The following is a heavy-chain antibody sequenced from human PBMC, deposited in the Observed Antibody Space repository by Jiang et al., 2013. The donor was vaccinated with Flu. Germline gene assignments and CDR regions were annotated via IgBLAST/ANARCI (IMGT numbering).Heavy chain of an antibody. CDR1: GYSFTSSW. J-gene: IGHJ4*02. CDR3: ARLDYDLWSGLRAYYFDY. D-gene: IGHD3-3*01. Sequence: QLVESGAEVKKPGESLKISCEGSGYSFTSSWIAWVRQMPGKGLEWVGLVFPMDSDIRYSPSFQGQVTISADKSINTAYLQWSSLKASDTAMYYCARLDYDLWSGLRAYYFDYWGQGTLVTVSS. V-gene: IGHV5-51*01. CDR2: VFPMDSDI.